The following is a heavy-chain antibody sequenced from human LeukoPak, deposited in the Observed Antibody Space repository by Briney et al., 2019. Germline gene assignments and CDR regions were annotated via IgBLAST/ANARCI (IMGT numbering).Heavy chain of an antibody. CDR2: INPSGTWT. J-gene: IGHJ3*02. D-gene: IGHD3-22*01. CDR1: GHTFSRSY. Sequence: GASVKVSCKASGHTFSRSYMHWVRQAPGQGLEWMGVINPSGTWTSYAQKFRGRITMTRDMSTSTDYMELRSLGSDDTAVYYCAREPLGGYYYDSPHFDIWGQGTMVTVSS. CDR3: AREPLGGYYYDSPHFDI. V-gene: IGHV1-46*01.